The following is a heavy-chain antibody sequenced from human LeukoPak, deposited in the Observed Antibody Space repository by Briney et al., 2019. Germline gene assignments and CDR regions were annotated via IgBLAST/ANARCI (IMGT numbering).Heavy chain of an antibody. J-gene: IGHJ5*02. CDR1: GGSLSSYY. D-gene: IGHD2-2*01. CDR3: ARDQPEYQLLYWFDP. Sequence: SETLSLTCTVSGGSLSSYYWSCLPQPAGKGLEWSGRIYTSGRTKYNTSLKSRVTMSVDTVKNQFSLKLSSVTAADTAVYYCARDQPEYQLLYWFDPWGQGTLVTVSS. V-gene: IGHV4-4*07. CDR2: IYTSGRT.